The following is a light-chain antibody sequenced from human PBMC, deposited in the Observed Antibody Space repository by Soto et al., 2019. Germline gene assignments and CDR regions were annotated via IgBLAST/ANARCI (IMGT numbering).Light chain of an antibody. CDR2: EVS. Sequence: ALTQPASVSGSPGQSNTISCTGTSSDVGGYKYVSWYQQHPGKAPKLMIYEVSQRPSGDSNRFSGSKSGNTASLTISGLQAEDEADYWCSSYTSSSTVVFGTGTKVTVL. CDR3: SSYTSSSTVV. J-gene: IGLJ1*01. CDR1: SSDVGGYKY. V-gene: IGLV2-14*01.